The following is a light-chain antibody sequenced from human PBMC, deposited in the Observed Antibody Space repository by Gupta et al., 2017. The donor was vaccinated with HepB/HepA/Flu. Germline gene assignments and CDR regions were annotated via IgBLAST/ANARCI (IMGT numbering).Light chain of an antibody. Sequence: LQVTHSPSTVSASLGDRVTITCRASQSINIWLAWYQQKSGEAPKLLIYKASSLESGVPSRFSGSGSGTEFTLTISSLQPDDFATYYCQQYHTRAYTFGQGTKLEVK. V-gene: IGKV1-5*03. CDR1: QSINIW. CDR2: KAS. CDR3: QQYHTRAYT. J-gene: IGKJ2*01.